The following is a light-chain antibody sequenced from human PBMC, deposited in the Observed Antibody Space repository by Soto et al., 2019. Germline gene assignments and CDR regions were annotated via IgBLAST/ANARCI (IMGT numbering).Light chain of an antibody. J-gene: IGKJ3*01. Sequence: DIQMTQSPSSLSGSVGHRVTITCRASQSISTYLNWYQQKPGKAPKLLIYAASKLQSGVPSRFSGSGSGTEFTLAITSLPPEDFATYSCQQSASKGFFGPGTKVDIK. V-gene: IGKV1-39*01. CDR1: QSISTY. CDR2: AAS. CDR3: QQSASKGF.